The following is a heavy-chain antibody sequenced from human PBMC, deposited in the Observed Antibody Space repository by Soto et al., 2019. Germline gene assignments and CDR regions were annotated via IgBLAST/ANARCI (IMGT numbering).Heavy chain of an antibody. CDR2: ISSSSSYI. Sequence: GGSLRLSCAASGFTFSSYSMNWVRQAPGKGLEWVSSISSSSSYIYYADSVKGRFTISRDNAKNSLYLQMNSLRAEDTAVYYCARDSEWWNAFDIWGQGTMVTVSS. CDR1: GFTFSSYS. CDR3: ARDSEWWNAFDI. V-gene: IGHV3-21*01. J-gene: IGHJ3*02. D-gene: IGHD2-15*01.